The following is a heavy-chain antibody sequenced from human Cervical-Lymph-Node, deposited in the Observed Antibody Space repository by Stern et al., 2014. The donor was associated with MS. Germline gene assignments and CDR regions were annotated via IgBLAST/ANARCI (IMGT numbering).Heavy chain of an antibody. D-gene: IGHD6-13*01. V-gene: IGHV1-69*01. CDR2: IFPVFGTP. J-gene: IGHJ5*02. CDR3: ALSSETSDRWYSLGYDL. Sequence: VQLEESGAEVTKPGSSGKVSCKASGGTFSKFPSSWVRQAPGQGLEWMGGIFPVFGTPTSAQDFRCRVTITADVSTSTVYMELSSLRSDDTAVYYCALSSETSDRWYSLGYDLWGQGTLVTVSS. CDR1: GGTFSKFP.